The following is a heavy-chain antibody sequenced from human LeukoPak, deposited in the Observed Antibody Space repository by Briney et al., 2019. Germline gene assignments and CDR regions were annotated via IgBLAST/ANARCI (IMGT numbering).Heavy chain of an antibody. Sequence: PSGTLSLTCAVSGGSISSSNWWSWVRQPPGKGLEWIGEIYHSGSTNYNPSLKSRVTISVDKSKNQFSLKLSSVTAADTAVYYCARDLGPYDFWSGYYGEWYFDLWGRGTLVTVSS. D-gene: IGHD3-3*01. J-gene: IGHJ2*01. CDR3: ARDLGPYDFWSGYYGEWYFDL. CDR2: IYHSGST. CDR1: GGSISSSNW. V-gene: IGHV4-4*02.